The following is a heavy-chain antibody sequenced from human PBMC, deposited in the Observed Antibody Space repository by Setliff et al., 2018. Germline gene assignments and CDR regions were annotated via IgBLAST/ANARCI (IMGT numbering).Heavy chain of an antibody. CDR2: IIPILGIA. CDR1: GGTFSSYA. Sequence: GASVKVSCKASGGTFSSYAISWVRQAPGQGLEWMGGIIPILGIANYAQKFQGRVTITADESTSTAYMELSSLRSEDTAVYYCASNSAHYGDSSPFDYWGQGTLVTGSS. CDR3: ASNSAHYGDSSPFDY. V-gene: IGHV1-69*10. D-gene: IGHD4-17*01. J-gene: IGHJ4*02.